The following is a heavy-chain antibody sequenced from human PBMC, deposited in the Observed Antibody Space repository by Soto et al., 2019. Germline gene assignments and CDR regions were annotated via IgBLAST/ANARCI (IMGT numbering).Heavy chain of an antibody. J-gene: IGHJ5*02. CDR1: GFTFSSYA. V-gene: IGHV3-30-3*01. CDR3: ARDQRSFSTSTSWFDP. D-gene: IGHD2-2*01. CDR2: ISYDGSNK. Sequence: GGSLRLSCAASGFTFSSYAMHWVRQATGKGMEWVAVISYDGSNKYYADSVKGRFTISRDNSKNTLYLQMNSLRAEDTAVYYCARDQRSFSTSTSWFDPWGQGTLVTVSS.